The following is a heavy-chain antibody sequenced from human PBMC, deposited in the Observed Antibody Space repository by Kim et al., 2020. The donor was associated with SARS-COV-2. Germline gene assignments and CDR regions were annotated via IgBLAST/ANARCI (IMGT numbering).Heavy chain of an antibody. CDR1: GFTFSSYG. CDR2: ISYDGSNT. D-gene: IGHD1-26*01. J-gene: IGHJ4*02. CDR3: AKVWGGSYSAGY. Sequence: GGSLRLSCAASGFTFSSYGMHWVRQAPGKGLEWVAVISYDGSNTYYADSVKGRFTISRDNSKNTLYLQMNSLRAEDTAVYYCAKVWGGSYSAGYWGQGTLVTVSS. V-gene: IGHV3-30*18.